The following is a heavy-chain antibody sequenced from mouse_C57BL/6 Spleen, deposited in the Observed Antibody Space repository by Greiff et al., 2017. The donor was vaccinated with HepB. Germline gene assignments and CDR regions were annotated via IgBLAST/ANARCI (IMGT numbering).Heavy chain of an antibody. D-gene: IGHD1-1*01. Sequence: EVKLVESGEGLVKPGGSLKLSCAASGFTFSSYAMSWVRQTPEKRLEWVAYISSGGDYIYYADTVKGRFTISRDTARNTLYLQMSSLKSEDTAMSYCTRAGYYGSTGYFDYWGQGTTLTVSS. CDR2: ISSGGDYI. J-gene: IGHJ2*01. V-gene: IGHV5-9-1*02. CDR1: GFTFSSYA. CDR3: TRAGYYGSTGYFDY.